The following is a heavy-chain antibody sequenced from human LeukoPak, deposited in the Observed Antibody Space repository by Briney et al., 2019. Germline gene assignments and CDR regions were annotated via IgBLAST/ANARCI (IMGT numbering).Heavy chain of an antibody. CDR1: GFTFSDSY. CDR3: ATGKRRYSN. D-gene: IGHD4-23*01. J-gene: IGHJ4*02. Sequence: PGGSLRLSCAASGFTFSDSYMSWIRQAPGKGLEWLSYISSSGGSTYYAVSVKGRFTTSRDNANNSLYLQMNSLRADDTAIYYCATGKRRYSNWGQGTLVTVSS. CDR2: ISSSGGST. V-gene: IGHV3-11*01.